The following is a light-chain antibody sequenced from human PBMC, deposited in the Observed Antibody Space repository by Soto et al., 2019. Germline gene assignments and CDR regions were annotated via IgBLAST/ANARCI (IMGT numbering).Light chain of an antibody. V-gene: IGKV1-6*01. CDR3: LQDYNYPRT. Sequence: AVQMTESPSSLSASVGDRVTITCRASQGIRNDLGWYQQKPGKAPKLLIYAASSLQSGVPSRFSGSGSGTDFSLTISSLQPEDFATYYCLQDYNYPRTFGQGTKVELK. CDR1: QGIRND. CDR2: AAS. J-gene: IGKJ1*01.